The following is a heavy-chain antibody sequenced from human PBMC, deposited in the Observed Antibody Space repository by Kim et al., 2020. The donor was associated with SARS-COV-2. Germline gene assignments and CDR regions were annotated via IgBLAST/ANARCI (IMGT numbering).Heavy chain of an antibody. CDR2: MNPNSGNT. D-gene: IGHD6-13*01. Sequence: ASVKVSCKASGYTFTSYDINWVRQATGQGLEWMGWMNPNSGNTGYAQKFQGRVTMTRNTSISTAYMELSSLRSEDTAGYYCARAPPRECQQLVPRYYFDYWGQGTLVTVSS. J-gene: IGHJ4*02. CDR3: ARAPPRECQQLVPRYYFDY. CDR1: GYTFTSYD. V-gene: IGHV1-8*01.